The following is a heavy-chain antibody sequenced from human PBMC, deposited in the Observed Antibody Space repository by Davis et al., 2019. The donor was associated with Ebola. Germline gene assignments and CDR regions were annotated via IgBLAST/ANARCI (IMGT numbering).Heavy chain of an antibody. V-gene: IGHV3-7*01. Sequence: PAGSLRLSCAASGFTFSTYCTSWVRQAPGKVLEWVPNIKQDGSEKYYVDSLKGRFTSSRDNAKNLLSLQMNGLRAEDTAFYYCARGPSTGNSFTYWGQGTLVTVSS. CDR2: IKQDGSEK. CDR3: ARGPSTGNSFTY. J-gene: IGHJ4*02. CDR1: GFTFSTYC. D-gene: IGHD4-23*01.